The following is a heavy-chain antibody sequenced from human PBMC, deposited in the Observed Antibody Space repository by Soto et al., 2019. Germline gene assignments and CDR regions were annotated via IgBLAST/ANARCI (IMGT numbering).Heavy chain of an antibody. Sequence: PSETLSLTCTVSGGPISTYYWSWIRRPPGEELEWIGYIQNSGSSNSNPSLKSRVTISVDTSTNQFSLKLRNVTGADTAVYYCARDGGVVGAEGAFEIWGQGTMVTVSS. D-gene: IGHD1-26*01. J-gene: IGHJ3*02. CDR2: IQNSGSS. CDR1: GGPISTYY. V-gene: IGHV4-4*08. CDR3: ARDGGVVGAEGAFEI.